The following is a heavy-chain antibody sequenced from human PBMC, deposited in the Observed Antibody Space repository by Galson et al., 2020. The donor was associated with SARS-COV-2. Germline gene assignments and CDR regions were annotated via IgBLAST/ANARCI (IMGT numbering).Heavy chain of an antibody. J-gene: IGHJ3*02. D-gene: IGHD2-15*01. CDR1: GGSISSGGYS. Sequence: SETLYLTCAVSGGSISSGGYSWSWIRQPPGKGLEWIGYIYHSGSTYYNPSLKSRVTISVDRSKNQFSLKLSSVTAADTAVYYCARAVYCSGGSCSGDDAFDIWGQGTMVTVSS. CDR2: IYHSGST. V-gene: IGHV4-30-2*01. CDR3: ARAVYCSGGSCSGDDAFDI.